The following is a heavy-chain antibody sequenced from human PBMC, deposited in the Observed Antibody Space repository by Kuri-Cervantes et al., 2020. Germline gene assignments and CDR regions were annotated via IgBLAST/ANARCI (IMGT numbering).Heavy chain of an antibody. J-gene: IGHJ6*03. Sequence: SVKVSCKASGGTFSSYAISWVRQAPGQGLEWMGGIIPIFGTANYSQKFQGRVTITADESTSTAYMELSSLRSEDTAVYYCARALAPHDTAWGYMDVWGKGTTVTVSS. CDR3: ARALAPHDTAWGYMDV. D-gene: IGHD5-18*01. V-gene: IGHV1-69*13. CDR2: IIPIFGTA. CDR1: GGTFSSYA.